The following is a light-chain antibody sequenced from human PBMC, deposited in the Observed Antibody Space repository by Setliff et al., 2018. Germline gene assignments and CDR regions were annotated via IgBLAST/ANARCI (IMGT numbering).Light chain of an antibody. Sequence: QSVLTQPPSASGSPGQSVTISCTGTSSDVGCYNYVSWYQQHPGKAPKLMIYEVSKRPSGVPDRFSGSKSGNTASLTVSGLQAEDEADYYCSSYAGSNTPYVFGTGTKVTVL. J-gene: IGLJ1*01. V-gene: IGLV2-8*01. CDR3: SSYAGSNTPYV. CDR1: SSDVGCYNY. CDR2: EVS.